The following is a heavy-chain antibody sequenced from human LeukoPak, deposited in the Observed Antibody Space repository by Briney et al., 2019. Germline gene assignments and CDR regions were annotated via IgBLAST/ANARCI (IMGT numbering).Heavy chain of an antibody. D-gene: IGHD2-2*01. CDR1: GFTFSSYG. V-gene: IGHV3-30*02. CDR2: IQYDGGNK. Sequence: GGSLRLSCAASGFTFSSYGMHWVRQAPGKGLEWVAFIQYDGGNKYYADSVKGRFTISRDDTKNTLYLQMNSLRAEDTAVYYCANQNPDIVVVPALFDYWGQGTLVTVSS. CDR3: ANQNPDIVVVPALFDY. J-gene: IGHJ4*02.